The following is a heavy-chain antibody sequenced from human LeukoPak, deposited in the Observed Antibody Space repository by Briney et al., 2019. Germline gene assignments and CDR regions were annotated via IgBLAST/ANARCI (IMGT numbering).Heavy chain of an antibody. CDR3: AKRLRFLEWCVDY. J-gene: IGHJ4*02. V-gene: IGHV3-21*01. D-gene: IGHD3-3*01. Sequence: GGSLRLSCAASGFTFSSYSMNWVRQAPGKGLEWVSSISSSSSYIYYADSVKGRFTISRDNSKNTLYLQMNSLRAEDTAVYYCAKRLRFLEWCVDYWGQGTLVTVSS. CDR1: GFTFSSYS. CDR2: ISSSSSYI.